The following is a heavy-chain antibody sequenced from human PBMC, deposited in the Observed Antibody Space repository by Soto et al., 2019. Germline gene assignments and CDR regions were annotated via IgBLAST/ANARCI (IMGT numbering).Heavy chain of an antibody. CDR3: ASATSIAVAGKET. V-gene: IGHV1-18*01. Sequence: QVQLVQSGGEVKKPGASVKVSCKASGDTVTQYGISWVRKAPGQGLEWLGWISFYNGHTNYALKFQDRITFTTDTSTSTASMELRSLTSDDTAVYYCASATSIAVAGKETWGQGTLVTVSS. CDR2: ISFYNGHT. D-gene: IGHD6-19*01. CDR1: GDTVTQYG. J-gene: IGHJ4*02.